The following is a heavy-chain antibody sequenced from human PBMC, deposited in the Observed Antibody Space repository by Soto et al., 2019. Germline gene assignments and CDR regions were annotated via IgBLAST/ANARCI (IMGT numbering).Heavy chain of an antibody. CDR1: GYTLTELS. CDR2: FDPGDGET. D-gene: IGHD6-6*01. J-gene: IGHJ6*02. V-gene: IGHV1-24*01. CDR3: ATDTPASIAARRHYYYGMDV. Sequence: ASVKVSCKVSGYTLTELSMHWVRQAPGKGLEWMGGFDPGDGETIYAQKFQGRVTMTEDTSTDTAYMELSSLRSEDTAVYYCATDTPASIAARRHYYYGMDVWGQGTTVTVSS.